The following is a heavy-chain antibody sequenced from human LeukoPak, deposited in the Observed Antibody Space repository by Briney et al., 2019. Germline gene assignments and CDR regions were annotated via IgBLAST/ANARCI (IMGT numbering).Heavy chain of an antibody. CDR2: ISWDGGST. Sequence: GGSLRLSCAASGFTFDDYTMHWVRQAPGKGLEWVSLISWDGGSTYYADSVKGRFTISRDNSKNSLYLQMNSLRTEDTALYYCAKAQGYYGPGSIGFFDYWGQGTLVTVSS. CDR3: AKAQGYYGPGSIGFFDY. CDR1: GFTFDDYT. V-gene: IGHV3-43*01. J-gene: IGHJ4*02. D-gene: IGHD3-10*01.